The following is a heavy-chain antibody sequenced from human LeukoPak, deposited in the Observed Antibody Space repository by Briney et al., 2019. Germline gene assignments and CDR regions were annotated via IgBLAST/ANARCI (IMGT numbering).Heavy chain of an antibody. CDR1: GGSIRSRNYY. Sequence: SETLSLTCTVSGGSIRSRNYYWGWIRQPPGKGLEWIGSIYFSGSTYYNPSLKSRVTTSVDTSKNHFSLNLTSVTAADTAVYYCARGPYGSGSRPGRPFDYWGQGTLVTVSS. CDR3: ARGPYGSGSRPGRPFDY. V-gene: IGHV4-39*07. J-gene: IGHJ4*02. CDR2: IYFSGST. D-gene: IGHD3-10*01.